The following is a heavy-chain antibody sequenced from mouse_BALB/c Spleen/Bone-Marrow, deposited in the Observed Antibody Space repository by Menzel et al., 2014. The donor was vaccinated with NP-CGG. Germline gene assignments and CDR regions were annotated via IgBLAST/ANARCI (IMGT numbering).Heavy chain of an antibody. CDR1: GFNIKDTY. Sequence: EVQLQQSGAELVKPGASVKLSCTSSGFNIKDTYMHWVEQRPEQGLEWIGRIDPANGNTKYDPKFQGKATITADTSSNTAYLQLSSLTSEDTAVYYCARSHYYGSYAMDYWGQGTSVTVSS. CDR2: IDPANGNT. V-gene: IGHV14-3*02. D-gene: IGHD1-2*01. CDR3: ARSHYYGSYAMDY. J-gene: IGHJ4*01.